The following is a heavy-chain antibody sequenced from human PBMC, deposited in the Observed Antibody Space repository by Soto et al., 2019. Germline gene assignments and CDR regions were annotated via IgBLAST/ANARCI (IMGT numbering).Heavy chain of an antibody. D-gene: IGHD3-22*01. CDR2: ISYDGSNK. CDR1: GFTFSSYG. J-gene: IGHJ5*02. V-gene: IGHV3-30*18. CDR3: AKDTAYDSSGYCPS. Sequence: GGSLRLSCAASGFTFSSYGMHWVRQAPGKGLEWVAVISYDGSNKYYADSVKGRFTISRDNSKNTLYLQMNSLRAEDTAVYYCAKDTAYDSSGYCPSWGQGTLVTSPQ.